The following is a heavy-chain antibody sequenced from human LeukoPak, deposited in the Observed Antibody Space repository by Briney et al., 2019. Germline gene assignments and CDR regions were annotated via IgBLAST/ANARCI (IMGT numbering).Heavy chain of an antibody. CDR2: ISYDGSNK. CDR3: AKDFMGAQNWFDP. CDR1: GFTFSSYG. D-gene: IGHD3-10*01. V-gene: IGHV3-30*18. Sequence: PGGSLRLPCAASGFTFSSYGMHWVRQAPGKGLEWVAVISYDGSNKYYADSVEGRFTISRDNSKNTLYLQMNSLRAEDTAVYYCAKDFMGAQNWFDPWGQGTLVTVSS. J-gene: IGHJ5*02.